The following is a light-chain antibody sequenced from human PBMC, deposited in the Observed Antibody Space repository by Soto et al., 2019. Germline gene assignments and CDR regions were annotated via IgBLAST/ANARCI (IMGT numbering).Light chain of an antibody. CDR2: DAS. J-gene: IGKJ1*01. CDR1: QSVSSN. Sequence: EIVMTQSPATLSVSPGERATLSCRASQSVSSNLAWYQQKVGQAPRLLIYDASTRATGVPARFSGSGSRTEFTLTISSLQSEDFAVYYCQQYSNWPETFGQGTKVEIK. CDR3: QQYSNWPET. V-gene: IGKV3-15*01.